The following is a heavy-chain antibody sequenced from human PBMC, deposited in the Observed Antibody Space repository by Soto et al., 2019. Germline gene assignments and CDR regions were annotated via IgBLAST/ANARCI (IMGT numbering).Heavy chain of an antibody. J-gene: IGHJ4*02. CDR3: ARVHSIAARALTPPYFDY. Sequence: PGGSLILSCAASGFTFSDDYMSWIRQAPGKGLEWVSYISSSGSTIYYADSVKGRFTISRDNAKNSLYLQMNSLRAEDTAVYYCARVHSIAARALTPPYFDYWGQGTLVTVSS. D-gene: IGHD6-6*01. CDR1: GFTFSDDY. V-gene: IGHV3-11*01. CDR2: ISSSGSTI.